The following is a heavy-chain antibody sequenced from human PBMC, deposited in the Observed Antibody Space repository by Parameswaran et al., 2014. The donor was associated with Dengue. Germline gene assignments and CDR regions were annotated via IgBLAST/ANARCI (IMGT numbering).Heavy chain of an antibody. Sequence: VRQAPGKGLEWVANIKQDGTEKYYVDSVKGRFTISRDNARKSVYLQLNSLRAEDTAVYYCARDSRSSRYDDVWGSYRYHYYGMDVWGQGTTVNRLL. V-gene: IGHV3-7*03. CDR2: IKQDGTEK. J-gene: IGHJ6*02. D-gene: IGHD3-16*02. CDR3: ARDSRSSRYDDVWGSYRYHYYGMDV.